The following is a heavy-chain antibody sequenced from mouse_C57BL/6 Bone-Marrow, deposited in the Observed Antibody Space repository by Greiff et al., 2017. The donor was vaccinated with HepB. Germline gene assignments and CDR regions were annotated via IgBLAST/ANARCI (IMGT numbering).Heavy chain of an antibody. Sequence: VHVKQSGAELVRPGASVKLSCTASGFNIKDDYMHWVKQRPEQGLEWIGWIDPENGDTEYASKFQGKATITADTSSNTAYLQLSSLTSEDTAVYYCTTDGSSFYYAMDYWGQGTSVTVSS. CDR3: TTDGSSFYYAMDY. CDR2: IDPENGDT. CDR1: GFNIKDDY. J-gene: IGHJ4*01. D-gene: IGHD1-1*01. V-gene: IGHV14-4*01.